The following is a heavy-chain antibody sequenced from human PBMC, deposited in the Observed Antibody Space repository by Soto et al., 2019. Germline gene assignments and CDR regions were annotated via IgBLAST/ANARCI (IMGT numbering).Heavy chain of an antibody. J-gene: IGHJ5*02. D-gene: IGHD2-2*01. Sequence: EVQLLESGGGLVQPGGSLRLSCAASGFTFSSYAMSWVRQAPGNGLEWVSAISGSGGSTYYADSVKGRFTISRDNSKNTLYLQMNSLRAEDTAVYYCAKGGAQLLHYNWFDPWGQGTLVTVSS. CDR1: GFTFSSYA. CDR3: AKGGAQLLHYNWFDP. CDR2: ISGSGGST. V-gene: IGHV3-23*01.